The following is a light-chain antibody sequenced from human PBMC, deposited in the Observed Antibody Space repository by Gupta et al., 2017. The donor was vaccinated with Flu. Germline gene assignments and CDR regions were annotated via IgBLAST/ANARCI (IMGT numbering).Light chain of an antibody. CDR3: QQRSNWPIT. CDR1: QSVSSY. J-gene: IGKJ5*01. V-gene: IGKV3-11*01. Sequence: VLTQSPATLSLSPGERATLSCRASQSVSSYLAWYQQKPGQAPRLLIYDASNRATGIPARFSGSGSGTDFTLTISSLEPEDVAVYYCQQRSNWPITFGQGTRLEIK. CDR2: DAS.